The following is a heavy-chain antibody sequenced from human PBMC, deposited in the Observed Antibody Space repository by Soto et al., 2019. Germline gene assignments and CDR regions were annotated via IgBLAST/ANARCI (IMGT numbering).Heavy chain of an antibody. CDR2: IIPILGIA. D-gene: IGHD4-17*01. CDR3: ARDWGHGDLGGEYFQH. J-gene: IGHJ1*01. CDR1: GGTFSSYT. Sequence: QVQLVQSGAEVQKPGSSVKVSCKASGGTFSSYTISWVRQAPGQGLEWMGRIIPILGIANYAQKFQGRVTITADKSTSTAYMELSSLRSEDTAVYYCARDWGHGDLGGEYFQHWGQGTLVTVSS. V-gene: IGHV1-69*02.